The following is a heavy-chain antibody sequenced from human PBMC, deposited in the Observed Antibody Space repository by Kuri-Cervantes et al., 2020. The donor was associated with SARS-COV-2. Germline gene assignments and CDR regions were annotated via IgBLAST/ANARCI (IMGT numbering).Heavy chain of an antibody. CDR3: ARGGRIAAAGTSKGDWFDP. CDR1: GGSFSGYY. V-gene: IGHV4-34*01. D-gene: IGHD6-13*01. J-gene: IGHJ5*02. Sequence: SETLSLTCAVYGGSFSGYYWSWIRQPPGKGLEWIGEINHSGSTNYNPSLKSRVTISVDTSKNQFSLKLSSVTAADTAVYHCARGGRIAAAGTSKGDWFDPWGQGTLVTVSS. CDR2: INHSGST.